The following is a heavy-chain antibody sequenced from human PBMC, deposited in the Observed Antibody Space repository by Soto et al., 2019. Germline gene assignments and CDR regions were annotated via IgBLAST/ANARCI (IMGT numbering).Heavy chain of an antibody. CDR1: GYGFSSYW. V-gene: IGHV5-10-1*01. CDR3: ARDVGAEWLVPSDL. D-gene: IGHD6-19*01. J-gene: IGHJ5*02. Sequence: GESLKISCKGSGYGFSSYWISWVRQMPGKGLEWMGRIDPSDSYTNYSPSFEGHVIISADKSISTVYLQWSSLKASDTAMYYCARDVGAEWLVPSDLWGKGTLVTVS. CDR2: IDPSDSYT.